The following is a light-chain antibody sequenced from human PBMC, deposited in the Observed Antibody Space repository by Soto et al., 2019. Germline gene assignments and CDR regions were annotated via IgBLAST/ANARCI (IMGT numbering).Light chain of an antibody. V-gene: IGLV2-14*01. CDR1: SSDVGGYNY. CDR3: SSYTNRRTIV. CDR2: DVT. Sequence: QSVLTQPASVSGSPGPSITISCTGTSSDVGGYNYVSWYQQHPGKAPKLMIYDVTNRPSGVSNRFSGSKSGNTASLTISGLQAEDEADYYCSSYTNRRTIVFGGGTKLTVL. J-gene: IGLJ2*01.